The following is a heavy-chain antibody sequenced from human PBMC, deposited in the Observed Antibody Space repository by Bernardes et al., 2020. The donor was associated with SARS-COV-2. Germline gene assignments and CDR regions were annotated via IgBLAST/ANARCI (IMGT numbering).Heavy chain of an antibody. Sequence: ASMKVSCKASGYTFTGYYMHWVRQAPGQGLEWMGWINPNSGGTNYAQKFQGRVTMTRDTSISTAYMELSRLRSDDTAVYYCARDNYYDSSGYCDYWGQGTLVTVSS. CDR2: INPNSGGT. CDR3: ARDNYYDSSGYCDY. J-gene: IGHJ4*02. V-gene: IGHV1-2*02. D-gene: IGHD3-22*01. CDR1: GYTFTGYY.